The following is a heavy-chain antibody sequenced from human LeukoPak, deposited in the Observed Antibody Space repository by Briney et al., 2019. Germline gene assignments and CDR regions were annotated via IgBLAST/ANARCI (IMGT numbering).Heavy chain of an antibody. J-gene: IGHJ4*02. D-gene: IGHD6-19*01. CDR3: AKDYRARQWLALDY. CDR1: GFTFDDYA. Sequence: GGSLRLSCAASGFTFDDYAMHWVRQAPGKGLEWVSGISWNSGSIGYADSVKGRFTISRDNAKNSLYLQMNSLRAEDTALYYCAKDYRARQWLALDYWGQGTLVTVSS. CDR2: ISWNSGSI. V-gene: IGHV3-9*01.